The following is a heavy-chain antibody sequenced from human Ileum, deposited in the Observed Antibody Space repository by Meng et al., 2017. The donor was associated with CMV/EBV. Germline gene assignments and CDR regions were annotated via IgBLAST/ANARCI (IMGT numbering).Heavy chain of an antibody. V-gene: IGHV4-4*07. CDR1: GDSITSFY. CDR2: IYHGGST. J-gene: IGHJ4*02. CDR3: ARGPGGFGDFNFDY. Sequence: VPRQAPVPGLGKPSETLSLTCTVSGDSITSFYWSWIRQPAGKALEWIGRIYHGGSTNYNPSLKSRVTLSVDTSKNQFSMRLTSVTAADTAVYYCARGPGGFGDFNFDYWGQGTLVTVSS. D-gene: IGHD3-16*01.